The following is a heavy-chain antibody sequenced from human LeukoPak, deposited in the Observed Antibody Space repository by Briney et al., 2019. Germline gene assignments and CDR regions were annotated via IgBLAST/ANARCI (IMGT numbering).Heavy chain of an antibody. CDR2: IYWDDDK. CDR1: GFSLSTSGVG. D-gene: IGHD3-9*01. CDR3: AHRRSHSVLRYFDWLPDAFDI. J-gene: IGHJ3*02. Sequence: SGPTLVKPTQTLTLTCTFSGFSLSTSGVGVGWIRQPPGKALEWLALIYWDDDKRYSPSLRSRLTITKDTSKNQVVLTMTNVDPVDTATYYCAHRRSHSVLRYFDWLPDAFDIWGQGTMVTVSS. V-gene: IGHV2-5*02.